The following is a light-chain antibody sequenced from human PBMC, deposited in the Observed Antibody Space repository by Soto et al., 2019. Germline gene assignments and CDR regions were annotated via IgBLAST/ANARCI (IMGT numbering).Light chain of an antibody. CDR3: KQSFTTPWT. V-gene: IGKV1-39*01. CDR1: QSINNY. CDR2: LTY. Sequence: DIQMTQSPSTLSGSVGDRVTITCRASQSINNYLNWFQQKPGRAHKLLIYLTYTLESGVQSRFSGSGSGTDFTLTISSLQPEEFATYYCKQSFTTPWTVGQGPQVDI. J-gene: IGKJ1*01.